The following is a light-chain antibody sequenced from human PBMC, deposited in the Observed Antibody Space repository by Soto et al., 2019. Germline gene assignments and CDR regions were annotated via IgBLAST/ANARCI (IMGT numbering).Light chain of an antibody. CDR1: QSVSSF. CDR3: HQRTDWHPVYT. J-gene: IGKJ2*01. CDR2: DVS. Sequence: EIVLTQSPVTLSLSPGERATLSCRASQSVSSFLAWYQQKRGQPPRLLIYDVSSRAAGIPARFSGSGSGTDFTLTISCIEPEDFAVYYCHQRTDWHPVYTICQGTKGEIK. V-gene: IGKV3-11*01.